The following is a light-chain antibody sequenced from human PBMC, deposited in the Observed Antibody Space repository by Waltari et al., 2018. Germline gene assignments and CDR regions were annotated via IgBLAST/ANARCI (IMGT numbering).Light chain of an antibody. CDR2: LDK. V-gene: IGLV3-21*01. CDR3: QVWDSTTDNV. J-gene: IGLJ3*02. CDR1: HIGRRS. Sequence: YVLTQPPSVSVAPGQTATMTWGGDHIGRRSVHWYWQRPGQAPLLVILLDKDRPSGIPWRFSGTNSGNTATLTISGVEAGDEGDYYCQVWDSTTDNVFGGGTRLTVL.